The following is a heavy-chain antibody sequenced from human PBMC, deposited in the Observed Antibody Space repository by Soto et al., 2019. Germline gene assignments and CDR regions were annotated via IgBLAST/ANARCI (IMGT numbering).Heavy chain of an antibody. V-gene: IGHV1-69*06. CDR3: ATWRHYSGSYCFDY. Sequence: SVXVSFKAFGGTLNTYTINWVRQAPGRRLEWVGQIVPMYDSVNYAENFQGRVTITADKSTKTSYMELTSLRSEDTALYFCATWRHYSGSYCFDYWGQGTLVTVSS. CDR1: GGTLNTYT. J-gene: IGHJ4*02. CDR2: IVPMYDSV. D-gene: IGHD1-26*01.